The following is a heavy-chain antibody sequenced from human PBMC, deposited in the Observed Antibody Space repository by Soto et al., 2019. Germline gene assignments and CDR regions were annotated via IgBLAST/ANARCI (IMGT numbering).Heavy chain of an antibody. CDR2: ISDSGGST. J-gene: IGHJ5*02. Sequence: VQLLESGGGLVQPGGSLRLSCSASGFTFSNFGMTWVRQAPGKGLEWVSTISDSGGSTYYADSVKGRFTISRDNSKNTLFLQMNSLRPEDTSLYYCAKDRPRDYSITAPKGDWFDPWGQGTLVTVSS. CDR3: AKDRPRDYSITAPKGDWFDP. D-gene: IGHD2-15*01. V-gene: IGHV3-23*01. CDR1: GFTFSNFG.